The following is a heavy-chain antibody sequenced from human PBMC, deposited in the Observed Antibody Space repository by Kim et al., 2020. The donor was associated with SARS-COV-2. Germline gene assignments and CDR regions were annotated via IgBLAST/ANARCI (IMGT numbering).Heavy chain of an antibody. Sequence: GGSLRLSCAASGFTFSSYSMNWVRQAPGKGLEWVSSISSSSSYIYYADSVKGRFTISRDNAKNSLYLQMNSLRAEDTAVYYCARDQFGSSWYDRWWYFDLWGRGTLVTVSS. CDR1: GFTFSSYS. CDR3: ARDQFGSSWYDRWWYFDL. D-gene: IGHD6-13*01. V-gene: IGHV3-21*01. J-gene: IGHJ2*01. CDR2: ISSSSSYI.